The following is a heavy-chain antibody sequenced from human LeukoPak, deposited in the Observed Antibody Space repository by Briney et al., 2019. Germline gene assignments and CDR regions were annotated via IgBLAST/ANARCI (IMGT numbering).Heavy chain of an antibody. D-gene: IGHD3-22*01. Sequence: SVKVSCKASGGTFSRVTISWVRQAPGQGFEWMGGITPIFGTANFAQKFQGRVSITADESTSTAFMELSSLRSEDTAVYYCAREWGLESSGYYYAYWGQGTLVTVSS. CDR2: ITPIFGTA. CDR3: AREWGLESSGYYYAY. J-gene: IGHJ4*02. V-gene: IGHV1-69*01. CDR1: GGTFSRVT.